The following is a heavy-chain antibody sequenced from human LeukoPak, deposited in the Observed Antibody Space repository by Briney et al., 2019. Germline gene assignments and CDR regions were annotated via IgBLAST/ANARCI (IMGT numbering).Heavy chain of an antibody. Sequence: SETLSLTCTVSGGSVSSGSYYWSWIRQPPGKGLGWIGYIYYSGSTNYNPSLKSRVTISVDTSKNQFSLKLSSVTAADTAVYYCAGSSSWDQLDYWGQGTLVTVSS. CDR1: GGSVSSGSYY. V-gene: IGHV4-61*01. CDR3: AGSSSWDQLDY. CDR2: IYYSGST. J-gene: IGHJ4*02. D-gene: IGHD6-13*01.